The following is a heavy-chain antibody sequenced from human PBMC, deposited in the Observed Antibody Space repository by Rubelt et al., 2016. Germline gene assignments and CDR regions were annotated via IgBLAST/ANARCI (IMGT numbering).Heavy chain of an antibody. CDR2: VYYGGST. D-gene: IGHD2/OR15-2a*01. CDR1: GDSISHHY. V-gene: IGHV4-59*11. Sequence: QVQLQESGPGLVKPSETLSLTCSVSGDSISHHYWSWVRQPPGKGLEWIASVYYGGSTYYTPSLQSRVTISVDASKNQFSLNLRSVTAADTAVYYCARASTVLLHFNYWGQGTLVTVS. J-gene: IGHJ4*02. CDR3: ARASTVLLHFNY.